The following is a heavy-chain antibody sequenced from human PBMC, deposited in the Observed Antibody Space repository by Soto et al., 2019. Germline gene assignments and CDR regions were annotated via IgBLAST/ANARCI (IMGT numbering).Heavy chain of an antibody. CDR1: GGTFSSYA. V-gene: IGHV1-69*01. CDR2: IIPIFGTA. CDR3: AREAHCSGGSCSAGHY. Sequence: QVQLVQSGAEVKKPGSSVKVSCKASGGTFSSYAISWVRQAPGQGLEWMGGIIPIFGTANYAQKCKGRVTITADESTSTADMELSSRRSEDTALYYCAREAHCSGGSCSAGHYWGQGTLVTVSS. J-gene: IGHJ4*02. D-gene: IGHD2-15*01.